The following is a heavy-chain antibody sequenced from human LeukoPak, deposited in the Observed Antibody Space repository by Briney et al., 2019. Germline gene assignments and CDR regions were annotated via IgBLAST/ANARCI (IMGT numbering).Heavy chain of an antibody. CDR1: GFTFSSYG. CDR2: ISGSGGST. D-gene: IGHD6-25*01. J-gene: IGHJ6*03. CDR3: AKTQGGGNYYYYYYMDV. Sequence: QPGGTLRLSCAASGFTFSSYGMSWVRQAPGKGLEWVSAISGSGGSTYYADSVKGRFTISRDNSKNTLYLQMNSLRAEDTAVYYCAKTQGGGNYYYYYYMDVWGKGTTVTISS. V-gene: IGHV3-23*01.